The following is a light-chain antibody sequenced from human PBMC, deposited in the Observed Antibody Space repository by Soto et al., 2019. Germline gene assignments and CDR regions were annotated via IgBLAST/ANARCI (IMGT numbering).Light chain of an antibody. J-gene: IGLJ2*01. CDR2: DVS. CDR3: SSYTSSSTLVV. Sequence: QYALTQPASVSGSPGQSITISCTGTSNDVGGYDYVSWYQQHPGKAPKLMIYDVSHRPSGVSNRFSASKSGNAASLTISGLQAEDEADYYCSSYTSSSTLVVFGGGTKVTVL. CDR1: SNDVGGYDY. V-gene: IGLV2-14*01.